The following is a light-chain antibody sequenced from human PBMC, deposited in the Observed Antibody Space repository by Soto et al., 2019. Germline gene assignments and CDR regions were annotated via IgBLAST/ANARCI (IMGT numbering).Light chain of an antibody. CDR2: DAS. Sequence: DIQMTQSPSTLSASVGDRVTITCRASQSISSWLAWYQQKPGKAPKLLISDASNLESGVPSKFSGSGYETEFTLTINSLQPDDFATYYCQQYNTYPITFGQGTRLEI. CDR1: QSISSW. CDR3: QQYNTYPIT. V-gene: IGKV1-5*01. J-gene: IGKJ5*01.